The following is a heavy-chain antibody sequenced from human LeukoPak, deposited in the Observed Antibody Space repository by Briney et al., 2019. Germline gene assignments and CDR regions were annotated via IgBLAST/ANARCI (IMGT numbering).Heavy chain of an antibody. CDR3: ARGLRSRYFDWLLSWFDP. CDR2: LNHSGST. D-gene: IGHD3-9*01. Sequence: KASETLSLTCAVYGGSFSGYYWSWIRQPPGKGLEWIGELNHSGSTNYNPSLKSRVTISVDTSKNQFSLKLSSVTAADTAVYYCARGLRSRYFDWLLSWFDPWGQGTLVTVSS. CDR1: GGSFSGYY. J-gene: IGHJ5*02. V-gene: IGHV4-34*01.